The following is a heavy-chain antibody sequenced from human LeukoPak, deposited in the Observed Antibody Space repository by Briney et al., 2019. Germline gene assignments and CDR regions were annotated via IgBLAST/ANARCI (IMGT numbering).Heavy chain of an antibody. CDR2: ISSTGVST. CDR1: GFTFSSYA. J-gene: IGHJ4*02. CDR3: ARRLTGYNSGYDY. Sequence: QPGGSLRLSCAASGFTFSSYAMHWVRQAPGKGLEYVSAISSTGVSTYYANSVKGRFTISRDNSKNTLYLQMDSLRVEDMAVYYCARRLTGYNSGYDYWGQGTLVTVSS. V-gene: IGHV3-64*01. D-gene: IGHD6-19*01.